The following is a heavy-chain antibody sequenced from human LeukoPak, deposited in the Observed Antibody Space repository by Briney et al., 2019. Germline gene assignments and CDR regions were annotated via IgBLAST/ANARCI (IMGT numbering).Heavy chain of an antibody. V-gene: IGHV3-23*01. CDR1: GFTFSIFA. Sequence: GGTLRLSCAASGFTFSIFAMSWVRQAPGKGLEWVSTISGSGGSTYYADSVKGRFTISRDNSKNTLYLQMNSLRAEDTAVYYCVRGYSYGWFDPWGQGTLVTVSS. CDR3: VRGYSYGWFDP. CDR2: ISGSGGST. D-gene: IGHD5-18*01. J-gene: IGHJ5*02.